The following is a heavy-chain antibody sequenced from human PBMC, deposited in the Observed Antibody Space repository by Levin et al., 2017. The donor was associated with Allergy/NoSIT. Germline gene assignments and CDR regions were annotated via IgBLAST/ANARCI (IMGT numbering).Heavy chain of an antibody. CDR2: IYYSGST. J-gene: IGHJ3*02. CDR1: GGSISSSSYY. V-gene: IGHV4-39*01. CDR3: ARRAYCSSTSCYFRGAFDI. Sequence: GSLRLSCTVSGGSISSSSYYWGWIRQPPGTGLEWIGSIYYSGSTYYNPSLKSRVTISVDTSKNQFSLKLSSVTAADTAVYYCARRAYCSSTSCYFRGAFDIWGQGTMVTVSS. D-gene: IGHD2-2*01.